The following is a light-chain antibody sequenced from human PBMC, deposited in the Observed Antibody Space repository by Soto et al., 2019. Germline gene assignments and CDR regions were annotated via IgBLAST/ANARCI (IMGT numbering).Light chain of an antibody. J-gene: IGKJ4*01. CDR3: QQANSFPLT. Sequence: DIQMTQSPSSLSASIGDRVTLTCRASQSITTYLNWYQQKPGTAPKLLIYGASRLHSGVPSRFSGSGSGSDFTLTISDLQPEDFATYYCQQANSFPLTFGGGTKVEIK. V-gene: IGKV1-39*01. CDR2: GAS. CDR1: QSITTY.